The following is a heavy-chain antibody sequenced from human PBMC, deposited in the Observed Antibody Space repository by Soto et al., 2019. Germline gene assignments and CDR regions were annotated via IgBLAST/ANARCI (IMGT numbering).Heavy chain of an antibody. D-gene: IGHD2-2*01. CDR3: ARVRPPSGTRPAAVLYYFDY. J-gene: IGHJ4*02. V-gene: IGHV4-4*02. Sequence: QVQLHESGPGLVKASGTLSLTCAVSGDSITGRNWWTWVRQPPGKGLGWIGEVYHSGFVSYNPSHRSRVTISVYKSKNQFSRNVASVTAADTAMYYCARVRPPSGTRPAAVLYYFDYWGQGTLVTVSS. CDR2: VYHSGFV. CDR1: GDSITGRNW.